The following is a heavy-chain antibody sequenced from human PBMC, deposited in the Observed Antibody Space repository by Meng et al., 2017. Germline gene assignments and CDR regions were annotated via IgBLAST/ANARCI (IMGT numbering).Heavy chain of an antibody. CDR2: IYYSGST. V-gene: IGHV4-31*03. CDR1: GGSISSGGYY. Sequence: QLQESGPGLVKTSQTLSPTCTVSGGSISSGGYYWSWIRQHPGKGLEWIGYIYYSGSTYYNPSLKSRVTISVDTSKNQFSLKLSSVTAADTAVYYCARAYYDSSGSKPLDWYFDLWGRGTLVTVSS. D-gene: IGHD3-22*01. CDR3: ARAYYDSSGSKPLDWYFDL. J-gene: IGHJ2*01.